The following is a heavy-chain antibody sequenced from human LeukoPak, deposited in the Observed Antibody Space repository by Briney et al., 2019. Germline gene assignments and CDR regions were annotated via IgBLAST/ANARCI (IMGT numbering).Heavy chain of an antibody. Sequence: GGSLRLSCVGSGFTFRSHAMSWVRQAPGKGLEWVANMKQDGSEEYYVDSVKGRFTISRDNAKNSLYLQMNSLRAEDTAVYYCARDKIVGATVLDYWGQGSLVTVSS. V-gene: IGHV3-7*03. J-gene: IGHJ4*02. CDR3: ARDKIVGATVLDY. CDR1: GFTFRSHA. CDR2: MKQDGSEE. D-gene: IGHD1-26*01.